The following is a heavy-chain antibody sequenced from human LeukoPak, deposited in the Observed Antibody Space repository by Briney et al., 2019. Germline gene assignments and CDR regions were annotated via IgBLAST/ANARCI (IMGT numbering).Heavy chain of an antibody. Sequence: SDTLSLTCSVSGGSISISNYFWGWIRHPPGKGLEWITSLSSGELTYYHSSLESRISVSVETSKIQFSLRLTSLTAADTAVYYCAFSGWFWGAFDYWGQGILVTVPS. V-gene: IGHV4-39*01. J-gene: IGHJ4*02. CDR2: LSSGELT. CDR1: GGSISISNYF. CDR3: AFSGWFWGAFDY. D-gene: IGHD6-19*01.